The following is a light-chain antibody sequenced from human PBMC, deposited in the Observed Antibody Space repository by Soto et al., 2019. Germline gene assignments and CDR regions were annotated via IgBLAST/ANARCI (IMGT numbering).Light chain of an antibody. CDR1: QSVSTK. J-gene: IGKJ5*01. CDR3: QQYDDWPPIT. CDR2: GAS. V-gene: IGKV3D-15*01. Sequence: ETVMTQSAAILSVSPGERATLSYRASQSVSTKLAWYQQKPGQAPRLLIYGASTRATGIPARFSGSGSGTEFTLTVSSLQSEDFAVYYCQQYDDWPPITFGQGTRLEIK.